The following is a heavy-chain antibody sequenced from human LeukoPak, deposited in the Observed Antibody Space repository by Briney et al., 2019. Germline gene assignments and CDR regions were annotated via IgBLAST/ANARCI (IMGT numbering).Heavy chain of an antibody. V-gene: IGHV3-30*14. CDR2: ISYDGSNK. D-gene: IGHD6-19*01. CDR3: ARTPRIAVAGRPFDY. CDR1: GFTFSSYA. J-gene: IGHJ4*02. Sequence: PGGSLRLSCAASGFTFSSYAMHWVRQAPGKGLEWVAVISYDGSNKYYADSVKGRFTISRDNSKNTLYLQMNSLRAEDTAVYYCARTPRIAVAGRPFDYWGQGTLVTVSS.